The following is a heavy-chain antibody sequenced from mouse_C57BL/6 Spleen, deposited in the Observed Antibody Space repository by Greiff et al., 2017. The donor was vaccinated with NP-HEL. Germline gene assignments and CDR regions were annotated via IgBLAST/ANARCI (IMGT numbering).Heavy chain of an antibody. CDR1: GYAFSSSW. Sequence: QVQLQQSGPELVKPGASVKISCKASGYAFSSSWMNWVKQRPGKGLEWIGRIYPGDGDTNYNGKFKGKATLTADKSSSTAYMQLSSLTSADSAVYFCARPAYYAMDYWGQGTSVTVSS. V-gene: IGHV1-82*01. J-gene: IGHJ4*01. CDR3: ARPAYYAMDY. CDR2: IYPGDGDT.